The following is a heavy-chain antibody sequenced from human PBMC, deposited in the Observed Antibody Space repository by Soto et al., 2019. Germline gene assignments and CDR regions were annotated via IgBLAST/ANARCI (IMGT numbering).Heavy chain of an antibody. D-gene: IGHD3-3*01. V-gene: IGHV3-74*01. CDR1: GFTFSSSW. Sequence: GGSLRLSCAASGFTFSSSWMHWVRQSPGKGLVWVSRINSDGSSTSYADSVKGRFTISRDNAKNTLYLQMNSLRAEDTAVYYCARGGGLRFLEWLSQGAFDIWGQGTMVTVSS. J-gene: IGHJ3*02. CDR3: ARGGGLRFLEWLSQGAFDI. CDR2: INSDGSST.